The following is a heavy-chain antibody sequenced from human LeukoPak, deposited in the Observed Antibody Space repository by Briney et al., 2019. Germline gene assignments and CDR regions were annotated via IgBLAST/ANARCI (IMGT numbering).Heavy chain of an antibody. V-gene: IGHV4-59*01. CDR3: ARTTTVYYYYYMDV. Sequence: PSETLSLTCTVSGGSISSYYWSWIRQPPGKGLEWIGYIYYSGSTNYNPSLKSRVTISVDTSKNQFSLKLSSVTAADTAVYYCARTTTVYYYYYMDVWGKGTTVTVSS. D-gene: IGHD4-17*01. J-gene: IGHJ6*03. CDR1: GGSISSYY. CDR2: IYYSGST.